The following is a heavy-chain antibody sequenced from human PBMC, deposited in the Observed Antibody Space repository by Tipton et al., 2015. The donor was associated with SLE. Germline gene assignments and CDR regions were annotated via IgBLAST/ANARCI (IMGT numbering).Heavy chain of an antibody. CDR1: VGSISSGSYY. CDR2: IYTSGST. V-gene: IGHV4-61*09. J-gene: IGHJ4*02. CDR3: ARGRHYFDY. Sequence: LRLSCTVSVGSISSGSYYWSWIRQPAGKGLEWIGHIYTSGSTNYNPSLKSRVTISVDTSKNQFSLKLNSATAADTAVYYCARGRHYFDYWGQGTLVTVS.